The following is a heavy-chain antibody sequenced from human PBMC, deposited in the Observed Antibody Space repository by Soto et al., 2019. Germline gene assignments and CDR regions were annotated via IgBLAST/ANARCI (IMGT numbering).Heavy chain of an antibody. CDR1: GFTFSSYG. CDR2: ISYDGSNK. Sequence: GGSLRLSCAASGFTFSSYGVHWVRQAPGKGLEWVAVISYDGSNKYYADSVKGRFTISRDNSKNTLYLQMNSLRAEDTAVYYCAKDLSRDGYNFYYYYGMDVWGQGTTVTVSS. J-gene: IGHJ6*02. V-gene: IGHV3-30*18. CDR3: AKDLSRDGYNFYYYYGMDV. D-gene: IGHD5-12*01.